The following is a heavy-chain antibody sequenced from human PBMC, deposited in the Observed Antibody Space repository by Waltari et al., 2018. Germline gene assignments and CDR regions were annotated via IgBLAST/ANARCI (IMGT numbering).Heavy chain of an antibody. V-gene: IGHV4-38-2*01. D-gene: IGHD3-3*01. J-gene: IGHJ4*02. CDR1: AYPIRTVSY. Sequence: QLQLQESGPGLVKPSETLSLTCAVLAYPIRTVSYWGWLRQPPRKGLEWIGSIFHSGSTDYNPYLKSRVTISVDTSKNQFSLKLSAVTAADTAVYYCARHDYDFWSGYYPFDYWGQGTLVTVSS. CDR2: IFHSGST. CDR3: ARHDYDFWSGYYPFDY.